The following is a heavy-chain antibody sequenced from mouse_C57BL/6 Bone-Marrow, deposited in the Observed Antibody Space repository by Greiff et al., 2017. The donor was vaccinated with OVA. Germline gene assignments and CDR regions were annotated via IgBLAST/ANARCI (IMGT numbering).Heavy chain of an antibody. CDR3: ARSPTYYGSSYWYFDV. V-gene: IGHV1-80*01. J-gene: IGHJ1*03. Sequence: QVTLKVSGAELVKPGASVKISCKASGYAFSSYWMNWVKQRPGKGLAWIGQIYPGDGDTNYNGKFKGKATLTADKSSSTAYMQLSSLTSEDSAVYFCARSPTYYGSSYWYFDVWGTGTTVTVSS. CDR1: GYAFSSYW. D-gene: IGHD1-1*01. CDR2: IYPGDGDT.